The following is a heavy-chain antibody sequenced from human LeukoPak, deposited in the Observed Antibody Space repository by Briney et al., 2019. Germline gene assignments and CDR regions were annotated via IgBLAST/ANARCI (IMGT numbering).Heavy chain of an antibody. CDR3: ARPRDINQDYYYGMDV. D-gene: IGHD2-15*01. J-gene: IGHJ6*02. Sequence: GGSLRLSCAASGFTFSSYAMSWVRQAPGKGLEWVSVIYSGGSTYYADSVKGRFTISRDNSKNTLYLQMNSLRAEDTAVYYCARPRDINQDYYYGMDVWGQGTTVTVSS. CDR1: GFTFSSYA. CDR2: IYSGGST. V-gene: IGHV3-66*02.